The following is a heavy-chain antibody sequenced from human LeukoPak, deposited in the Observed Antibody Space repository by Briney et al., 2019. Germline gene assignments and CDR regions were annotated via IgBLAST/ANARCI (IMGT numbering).Heavy chain of an antibody. V-gene: IGHV3-21*04. Sequence: PGGSLRLSCAASGFTLSSYSMNWVRQAPGKGLEWVSFISSSSSYIYYGDSVKGRFTISRDNVKNSVYLQMNSLRAEDTAIYYCATYRQVLLPFESWGQGTLVTVSS. CDR2: ISSSSSYI. D-gene: IGHD2-8*02. CDR1: GFTLSSYS. J-gene: IGHJ4*02. CDR3: ATYRQVLLPFES.